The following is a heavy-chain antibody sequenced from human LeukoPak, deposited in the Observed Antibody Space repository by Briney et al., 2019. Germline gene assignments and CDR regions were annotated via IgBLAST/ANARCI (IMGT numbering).Heavy chain of an antibody. CDR3: ARDGGYRGYGADC. J-gene: IGHJ4*02. CDR2: ISDSGAM. D-gene: IGHD5-12*01. CDR1: GFTFSTYS. Sequence: GSLRLSCAASGFTFSTYSMKWVRQAPGKGLEWVSYISDSGAMYYADSVRGRFTISRENAQNSLFLQMNSLRAEDTAVYYCARDGGYRGYGADCWGQGTLVTVSS. V-gene: IGHV3-48*01.